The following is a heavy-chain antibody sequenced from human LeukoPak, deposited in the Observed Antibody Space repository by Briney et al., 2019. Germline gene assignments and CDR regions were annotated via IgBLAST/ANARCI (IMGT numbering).Heavy chain of an antibody. J-gene: IGHJ5*02. D-gene: IGHD3-3*01. CDR3: ARAVGDFWSVRWFDP. V-gene: IGHV1-2*06. CDR1: GYTFTGYY. CDR2: INPNSGGT. Sequence: GASVKVSCKASGYTFTGYYMHWVRQAPGQGLEWMGRINPNSGGTNYAQKFQGRVTMTRDTSISTAYMELSRLRSDDTAVYYCARAVGDFWSVRWFDPWGQGTLVTVSS.